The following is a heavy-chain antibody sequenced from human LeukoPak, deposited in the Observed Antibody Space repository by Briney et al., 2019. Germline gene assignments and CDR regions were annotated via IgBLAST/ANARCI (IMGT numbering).Heavy chain of an antibody. Sequence: GGSLRLSCAASGFTFSSYWMSWVRQAPGKGLEWVANIKQDGSEKYYVDSVKGRFTISRDNAKNSLYLQMNSLRAEDTAVYYCARDSGSAAGTFVYRVGEYYYYYGMDVWGQGTTVTVSS. CDR2: IKQDGSEK. V-gene: IGHV3-7*05. J-gene: IGHJ6*02. CDR3: ARDSGSAAGTFVYRVGEYYYYYGMDV. CDR1: GFTFSSYW. D-gene: IGHD6-13*01.